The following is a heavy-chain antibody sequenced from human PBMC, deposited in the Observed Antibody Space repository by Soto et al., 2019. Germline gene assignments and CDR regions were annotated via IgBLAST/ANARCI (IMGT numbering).Heavy chain of an antibody. J-gene: IGHJ6*02. CDR2: IRSKANSYAT. Sequence: GGSLRLSCAASGFTFSGSAMHWVRQASGKGLEWVGRIRSKANSYATAYAASVKGRFTISRDDSKNTAYLQMNSLKTEDTAVYYCTRHGEQLVYYYYYGMDVWGQGTTVTVSS. D-gene: IGHD6-6*01. V-gene: IGHV3-73*01. CDR1: GFTFSGSA. CDR3: TRHGEQLVYYYYYGMDV.